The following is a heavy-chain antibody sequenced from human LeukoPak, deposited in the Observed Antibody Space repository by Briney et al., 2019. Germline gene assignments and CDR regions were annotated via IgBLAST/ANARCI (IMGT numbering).Heavy chain of an antibody. CDR1: GGSISSNRYF. Sequence: SETLSLTCTVSGGSISSNRYFWGWIRQPPGKGLEWIGEINHSGSTNYNPSLKSRVNISVDMSKKQYYLRLSSVTAADTAVYYCARGGDTIFGVIIYEGKFDYWGQGTLVTVSS. CDR3: ARGGDTIFGVIIYEGKFDY. CDR2: INHSGST. D-gene: IGHD3-3*01. J-gene: IGHJ4*02. V-gene: IGHV4-39*07.